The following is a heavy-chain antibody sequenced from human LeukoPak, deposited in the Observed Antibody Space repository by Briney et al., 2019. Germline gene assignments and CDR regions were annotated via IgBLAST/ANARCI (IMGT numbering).Heavy chain of an antibody. CDR1: GFALSAYW. Sequence: GGSLRLSCAASGFALSAYWMHWVRQAPGKGLEWVSRINEDATTSTYADSVKGRFIISRDNSKKSLYLQMNNLRAEDTAVYDCVRDLILVWTPGDDFDFWGQGTLVIVSS. J-gene: IGHJ4*02. CDR3: VRDLILVWTPGDDFDF. CDR2: INEDATTS. V-gene: IGHV3-74*01. D-gene: IGHD3-16*01.